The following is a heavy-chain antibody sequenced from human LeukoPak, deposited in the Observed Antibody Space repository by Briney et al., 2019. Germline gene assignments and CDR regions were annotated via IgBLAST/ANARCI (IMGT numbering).Heavy chain of an antibody. CDR1: GGSISSSSYY. CDR3: ASFPYYYDSSGYYYHDI. CDR2: IYYSGST. Sequence: TSETLSLTCTVSGGSISSSSYYWGWIRQPPGKGLEWIGSIYYSGSTYYNPSLKSRVTISVDTSKNQFSLKLSSVTAADTAVYYCASFPYYYDSSGYYYHDIWGQGTMVTVSS. J-gene: IGHJ3*02. V-gene: IGHV4-39*01. D-gene: IGHD3-22*01.